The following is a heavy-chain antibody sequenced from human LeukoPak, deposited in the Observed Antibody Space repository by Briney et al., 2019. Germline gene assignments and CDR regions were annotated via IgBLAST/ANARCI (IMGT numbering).Heavy chain of an antibody. CDR1: GGSFSGYY. CDR3: ARGRLGTVDY. V-gene: IGHV4-34*01. J-gene: IGHJ4*02. CDR2: INHSGST. Sequence: PSETLSLTCAVYGGSFSGYYWSWIRQPPGKGLEWIGEINHSGSTNYNPSLKSRVTISVDTSKSQFSLKLSSVTAADTAVYYCARGRLGTVDYRGQGTLVTVSS. D-gene: IGHD6-13*01.